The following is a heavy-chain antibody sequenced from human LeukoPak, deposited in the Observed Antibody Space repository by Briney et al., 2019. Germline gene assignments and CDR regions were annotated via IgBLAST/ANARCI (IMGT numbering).Heavy chain of an antibody. Sequence: GGSLRLSCAASGFTFNNYAMNWVRQAPGKGLEWVSGISGSGTSTFYADSVKGRFIISRDNAKNSLYLQMNSLKAEDTAIYYCAREVGTPQAFDIWGQGTMVTVSS. CDR1: GFTFNNYA. V-gene: IGHV3-23*01. CDR2: ISGSGTST. CDR3: AREVGTPQAFDI. J-gene: IGHJ3*02. D-gene: IGHD1-26*01.